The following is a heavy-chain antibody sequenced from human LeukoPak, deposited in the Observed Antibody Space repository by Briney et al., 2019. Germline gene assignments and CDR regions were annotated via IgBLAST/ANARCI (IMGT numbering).Heavy chain of an antibody. CDR2: INSDGTST. CDR3: ASLLVEGYFYYYMDV. Sequence: GGSLRLSCAASGFTFSNYWMYWVRQGPGKGLVWVSRINSDGTSTSYADSVKGRFTISRDNAKNTLYLQMNSLRAEDTAVYYCASLLVEGYFYYYMDVWGKGTTVTVSS. CDR1: GFTFSNYW. J-gene: IGHJ6*03. D-gene: IGHD1-1*01. V-gene: IGHV3-74*01.